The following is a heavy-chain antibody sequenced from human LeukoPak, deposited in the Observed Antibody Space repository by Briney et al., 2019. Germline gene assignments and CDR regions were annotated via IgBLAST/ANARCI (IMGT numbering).Heavy chain of an antibody. CDR2: TWYDGSNK. D-gene: IGHD3-9*01. Sequence: QPGGSLRLSCAASGFTFSSYGMHWVRQAPGKGLEWVAVTWYDGSNKYYAESVKGRFTISRDNSKDTLYLQMSSLRAEDTAVYYCARARHGILTGYYLDYWGQGTLVTVSS. J-gene: IGHJ4*02. CDR3: ARARHGILTGYYLDY. CDR1: GFTFSSYG. V-gene: IGHV3-33*01.